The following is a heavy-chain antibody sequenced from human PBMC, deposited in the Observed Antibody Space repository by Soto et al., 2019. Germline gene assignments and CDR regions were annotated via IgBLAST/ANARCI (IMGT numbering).Heavy chain of an antibody. D-gene: IGHD2-15*01. J-gene: IGHJ6*02. Sequence: GASVKVSCKASGYTFTGYYMHWVRQAPGQGLEWMGWINPNSGGTNYAQKSQGRVTMTRDTSISTAYMELSRLRSDDTAEYYCARPEGLVLYYYGMDGWGQGTTVTVSS. V-gene: IGHV1-2*02. CDR2: INPNSGGT. CDR3: ARPEGLVLYYYGMDG. CDR1: GYTFTGYY.